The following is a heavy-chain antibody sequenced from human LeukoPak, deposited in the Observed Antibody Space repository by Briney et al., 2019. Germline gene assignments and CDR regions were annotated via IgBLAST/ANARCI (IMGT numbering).Heavy chain of an antibody. CDR1: GFTFSSYS. V-gene: IGHV3-21*01. Sequence: GGSLRLSCAASGFTFSSYSMNWVRQAPGKGLEWVSSISSSSSYIYYADSVKGRFTISRDNAKNSLYLQMNSLRAEDTAVYYCARVIAAAGVDYWGQGTLVTVSS. CDR2: ISSSSSYI. J-gene: IGHJ4*02. D-gene: IGHD6-13*01. CDR3: ARVIAAAGVDY.